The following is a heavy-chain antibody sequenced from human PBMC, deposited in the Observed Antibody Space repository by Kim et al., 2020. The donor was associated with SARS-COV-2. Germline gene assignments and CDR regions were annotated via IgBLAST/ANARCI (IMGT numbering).Heavy chain of an antibody. D-gene: IGHD3-10*01. V-gene: IGHV4-38-2*02. CDR1: GYSISSGYY. CDR3: ASPVITMVRGGKRFDY. J-gene: IGHJ4*02. Sequence: SETLSLTCTVSGYSISSGYYWGWIRQPPGKGLEWIGSIYHSGSTYYNPSLKSRVTISVDTSKNQFSLKLSSVTAADTAVYYCASPVITMVRGGKRFDYWGQGTLVTVSS. CDR2: IYHSGST.